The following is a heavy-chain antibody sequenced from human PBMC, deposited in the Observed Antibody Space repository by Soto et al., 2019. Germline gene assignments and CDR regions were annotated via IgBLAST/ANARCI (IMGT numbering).Heavy chain of an antibody. V-gene: IGHV3-33*01. D-gene: IGHD5-18*01. CDR3: ARDVETTKANYYYYGMDV. CDR1: GFSFSSYA. J-gene: IGHJ6*02. Sequence: QEQLVESGGGVVQPGRSRRLSCAASGFSFSSYAMHWVRQAPGKGLEWVALIWHDGSTTSYADSVKGRFTISRDNSKNTHYLQMNNLRAEDTAVYYCARDVETTKANYYYYGMDVWGRVTPVTVSS. CDR2: IWHDGSTT.